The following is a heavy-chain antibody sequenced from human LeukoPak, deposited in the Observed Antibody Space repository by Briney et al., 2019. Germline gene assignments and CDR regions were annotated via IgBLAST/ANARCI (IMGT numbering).Heavy chain of an antibody. Sequence: AGGSLRLSCAASGFTVSSNYMSWVRQAPGKGLEWVSVIYSGGSTYYADSVKGRFTISRDNSKNTLYLQMNSLRAEDTAVYYCAKGPSDYYYYYYMDVWGKGTTVTVSS. V-gene: IGHV3-53*01. CDR2: IYSGGST. CDR3: AKGPSDYYYYYYMDV. CDR1: GFTVSSNY. J-gene: IGHJ6*03.